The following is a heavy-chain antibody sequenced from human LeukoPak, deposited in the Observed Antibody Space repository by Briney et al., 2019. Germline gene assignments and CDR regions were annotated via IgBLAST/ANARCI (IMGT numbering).Heavy chain of an antibody. J-gene: IGHJ3*02. D-gene: IGHD3-9*01. Sequence: GGSLRLSCAASGFTFSSYSMNWVRQAPGKGLEWVSSISSSSSYIYYADSVKGRFTISRDNAKNPLYLQMNSLRAEDTAVYYCARVAPGPLRYFDWLLSGAFDIWGQGTMVTVSS. CDR3: ARVAPGPLRYFDWLLSGAFDI. V-gene: IGHV3-21*01. CDR2: ISSSSSYI. CDR1: GFTFSSYS.